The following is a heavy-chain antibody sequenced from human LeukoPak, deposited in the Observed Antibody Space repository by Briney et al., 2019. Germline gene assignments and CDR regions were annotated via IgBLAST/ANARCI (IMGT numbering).Heavy chain of an antibody. J-gene: IGHJ5*02. CDR2: INAGNGNT. V-gene: IGHV1-3*01. D-gene: IGHD3-10*01. Sequence: ASVKVSCKASGYTFISYTMHWVRQAPGQRLEWMGWINAGNGNTKYSQRFQGRVTITRDTSASTAYMELSSLRSEDTAVYYCARARGTMVRGVIIPNWFDPWGQGTLVTVSS. CDR1: GYTFISYT. CDR3: ARARGTMVRGVIIPNWFDP.